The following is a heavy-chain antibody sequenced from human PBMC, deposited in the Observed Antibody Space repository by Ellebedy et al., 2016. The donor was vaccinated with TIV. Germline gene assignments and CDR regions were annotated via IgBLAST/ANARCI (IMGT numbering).Heavy chain of an antibody. CDR2: INHSGST. CDR1: GGSFSGYY. Sequence: SETLSLTXAVYGGSFSGYYWSWIRQPPGKGLEWIGEINHSGSTNYNPSLKSRVTISVDTSKNQFSLKLSSVTAADTAVYYCARETALGYSYGRYFDYWGQGTLVTVSS. CDR3: ARETALGYSYGRYFDY. D-gene: IGHD5-18*01. V-gene: IGHV4-34*01. J-gene: IGHJ4*02.